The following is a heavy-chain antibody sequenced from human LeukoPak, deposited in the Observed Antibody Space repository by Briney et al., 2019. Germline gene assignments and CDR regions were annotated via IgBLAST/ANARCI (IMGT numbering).Heavy chain of an antibody. Sequence: SETLSLTCTVSGGSISSSYWSWIRQPAAQGLQRIGPIYTSGSPTYNPSLKTRVPTSVATFQNQFSLKLSPLTPTDTAVHYYAKHQLAGTIYYFTYSGHGTPATASS. J-gene: IGHJ4*01. D-gene: IGHD6-13*01. CDR2: IYTSGSP. V-gene: IGHV4-4*07. CDR1: GGSISSSY. CDR3: AKHQLAGTIYYFTY.